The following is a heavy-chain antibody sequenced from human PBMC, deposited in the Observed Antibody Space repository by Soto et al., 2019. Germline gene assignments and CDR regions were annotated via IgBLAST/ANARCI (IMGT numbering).Heavy chain of an antibody. V-gene: IGHV3-74*01. CDR1: GFTFSSYW. CDR2: INSDGNST. CDR3: AREGWDSTGRYDGMDV. J-gene: IGHJ6*02. Sequence: EVQLVESGGGLVQPGGSLRLSCAASGFTFSSYWMHWVRQAPGKGLVLVSRINSDGNSTSYADSVKGRFTISRDNAKNTLYLQMNSLRAEDTAVYYCAREGWDSTGRYDGMDVWGQGTTETVSS. D-gene: IGHD3-10*01.